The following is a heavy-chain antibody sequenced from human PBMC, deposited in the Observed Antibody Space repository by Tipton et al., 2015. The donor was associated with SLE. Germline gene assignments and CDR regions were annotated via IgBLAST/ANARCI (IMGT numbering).Heavy chain of an antibody. CDR1: DGSITSYY. J-gene: IGHJ6*03. Sequence: TLSLTCSVSDGSITSYYWSWIRQPPGKELEWIRHIYYTGTTYYNPSLKSRLTLSMDTSKNQFSLRVSSVTAADTAVYYCAMAARPYYYMDVWGKGTTVTVSS. D-gene: IGHD6-6*01. V-gene: IGHV4-59*08. CDR2: IYYTGTT. CDR3: AMAARPYYYMDV.